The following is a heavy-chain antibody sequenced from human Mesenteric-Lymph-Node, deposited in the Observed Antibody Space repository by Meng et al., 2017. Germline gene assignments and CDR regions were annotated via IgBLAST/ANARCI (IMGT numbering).Heavy chain of an antibody. D-gene: IGHD3-10*01. V-gene: IGHV3-23*01. CDR1: GFTFSSYA. Sequence: GESLKISCAASGFTFSSYAMSWVRQAPGKGLEWVSAISGSGGSTYYADSVKGRFTISRDNAKNSLYLQMNSLRAEDTAVYYCARGGSYYYYYYGMDVWGQGTTVTVSS. CDR2: ISGSGGST. J-gene: IGHJ6*02. CDR3: ARGGSYYYYYYGMDV.